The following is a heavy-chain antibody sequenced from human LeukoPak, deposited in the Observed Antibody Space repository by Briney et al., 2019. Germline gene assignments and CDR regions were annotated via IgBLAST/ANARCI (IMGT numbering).Heavy chain of an antibody. CDR1: GGSISSSSYY. J-gene: IGHJ5*02. D-gene: IGHD1-7*01. Sequence: PSETLSLTCTVSGGSISSSSYYWGWIRQPPGKGLEWIGSIYYSGSTYYNPSLKSRFTISVDTSKNQFSLKLSSVTAADTAVYYCARLRGGTGTTFFDPWGQGTLVTVSS. V-gene: IGHV4-39*01. CDR2: IYYSGST. CDR3: ARLRGGTGTTFFDP.